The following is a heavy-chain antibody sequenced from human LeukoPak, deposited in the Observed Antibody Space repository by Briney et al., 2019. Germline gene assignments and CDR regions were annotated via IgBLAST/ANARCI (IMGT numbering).Heavy chain of an antibody. CDR2: TRNKANGYTT. Sequence: LSGGSLRLSCAASGFTFSSYEMNWVRQAPGKGLEWVGRTRNKANGYTTDYAASVKGRFTISRDDSKNSLYLQMNSLKTEDTAVYFCARDTYASFDYWGQGTLVTVSS. CDR3: ARDTYASFDY. CDR1: GFTFSSYE. V-gene: IGHV3-72*01. J-gene: IGHJ4*02. D-gene: IGHD2-2*01.